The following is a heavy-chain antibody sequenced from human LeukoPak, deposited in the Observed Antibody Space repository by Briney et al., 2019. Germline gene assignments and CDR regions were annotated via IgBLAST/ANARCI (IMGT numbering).Heavy chain of an antibody. Sequence: PGGSLRLSCAASGFTFSSYAMSWVRQAPGKGLEWVSAISGSGGSTYYADSVKGRFTISRDNPKNTLYLQMNSLRAEDTAVYYCAKDQLLLWFGELLPPDYWGQGTLVTVSS. D-gene: IGHD3-10*01. CDR3: AKDQLLLWFGELLPPDY. CDR1: GFTFSSYA. V-gene: IGHV3-23*01. CDR2: ISGSGGST. J-gene: IGHJ4*02.